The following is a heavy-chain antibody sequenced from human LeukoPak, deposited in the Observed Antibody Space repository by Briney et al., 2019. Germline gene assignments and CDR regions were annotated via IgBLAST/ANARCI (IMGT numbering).Heavy chain of an antibody. Sequence: PGGSLRLSCTASGFNFSTYWMHWVRQVPGKGLVWVSRIKTDGSSTSYADSVKGRFTISRDSAKNKLYLQMISLRAEDTAVYYCATVSVGVRFDYWGQGALVAVSS. D-gene: IGHD3-16*01. J-gene: IGHJ4*02. CDR3: ATVSVGVRFDY. V-gene: IGHV3-74*01. CDR1: GFNFSTYW. CDR2: IKTDGSST.